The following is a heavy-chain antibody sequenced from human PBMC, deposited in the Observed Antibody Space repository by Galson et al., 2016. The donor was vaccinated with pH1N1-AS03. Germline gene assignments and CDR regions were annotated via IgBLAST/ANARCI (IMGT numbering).Heavy chain of an antibody. CDR2: LSNSAAST. Sequence: SLRLSCAASGFTFSNYAMGWVRQAPGKGLEWVSALSNSAASTYYADSVKGRFTISRDNSKNTLYLQMNGLRAEDTAIYYCAREIHFSGPLDYWGQGTLVTVSS. D-gene: IGHD6-19*01. J-gene: IGHJ4*02. V-gene: IGHV3-23*01. CDR1: GFTFSNYA. CDR3: AREIHFSGPLDY.